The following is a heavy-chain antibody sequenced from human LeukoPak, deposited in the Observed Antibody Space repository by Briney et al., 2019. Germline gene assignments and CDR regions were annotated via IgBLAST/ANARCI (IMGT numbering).Heavy chain of an antibody. D-gene: IGHD3-16*01. CDR3: ARSNDGGPDY. CDR1: GFTFSSYS. CDR2: ISSSSSTI. Sequence: GGSLRLSCAASGFTFSSYSMNWVRQAPGKGLEWVSYISSSSSTIYYADSVKGRFTISRDNAKNSLYLQVNSLRDEDTAVYYCARSNDGGPDYWGQGPLVTVSS. V-gene: IGHV3-48*02. J-gene: IGHJ4*02.